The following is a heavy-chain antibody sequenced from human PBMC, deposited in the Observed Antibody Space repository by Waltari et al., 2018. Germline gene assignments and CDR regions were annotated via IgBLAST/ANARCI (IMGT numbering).Heavy chain of an antibody. V-gene: IGHV3-73*01. CDR2: IRSKSYSYLT. CDR3: ARGPDLAICRSGSCQFDY. CDR1: ACSCSDSS. J-gene: IGHJ4*02. D-gene: IGHD2-15*01. Sequence: EVQLVESGGGVVQPGGHLELSGQASACSCSDSSMHWARQTSGKGLEWLGRIRSKSYSYLTTHAASVRGRFTISRDDSKNTAYLQMNSLKIDDTAVYFCARGPDLAICRSGSCQFDYWGQGTLVTVSS.